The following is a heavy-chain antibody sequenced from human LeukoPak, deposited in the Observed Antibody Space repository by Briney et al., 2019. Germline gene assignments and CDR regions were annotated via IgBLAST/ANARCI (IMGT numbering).Heavy chain of an antibody. CDR3: ASGGMATTYTSFDY. J-gene: IGHJ4*02. CDR2: IIPIFGTA. Sequence: SVKVSCKASGGTFSSYAISWVRQAPGQGLEWMGGIIPIFGTANYAQKFQGRVTITTDESTSTAYMELSSLRSEDTAVYYCASGGMATTYTSFDYWGQGTLVTVSS. V-gene: IGHV1-69*05. D-gene: IGHD5-24*01. CDR1: GGTFSSYA.